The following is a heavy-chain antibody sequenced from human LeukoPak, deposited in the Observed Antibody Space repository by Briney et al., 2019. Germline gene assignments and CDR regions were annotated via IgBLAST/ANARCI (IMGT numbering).Heavy chain of an antibody. J-gene: IGHJ3*02. CDR3: ARRSRNGLDAFDI. CDR1: AYTFTGYY. D-gene: IGHD2-8*01. CDR2: IDPNNGDT. Sequence: ASVKVSCKASAYTFTGYYLHWVRQAPEQGPEWMGWIDPNNGDTEYAQKFQGRVTMTRDRSISTAYMDLSRLTSDDTAVYYCARRSRNGLDAFDIWGQGTMVTVSS. V-gene: IGHV1-2*02.